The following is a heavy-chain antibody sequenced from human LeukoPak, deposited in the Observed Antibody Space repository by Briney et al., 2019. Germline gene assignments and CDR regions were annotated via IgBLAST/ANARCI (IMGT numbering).Heavy chain of an antibody. CDR1: GFTFSSYE. CDR3: ARVQYSGSYHYFDY. J-gene: IGHJ4*02. D-gene: IGHD1-26*01. Sequence: GGSMSLSCAASGFTFSSYEMNWVRQAPEKGLEWVSYISSSGSTIYYADSVKGRFATTRDNAKNSLYLQMNSLRADDTAVYYCARVQYSGSYHYFDYWGQGTLVTVSS. V-gene: IGHV3-48*03. CDR2: ISSSGSTI.